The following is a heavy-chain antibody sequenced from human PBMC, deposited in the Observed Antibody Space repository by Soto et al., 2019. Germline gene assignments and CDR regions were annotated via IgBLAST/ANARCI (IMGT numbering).Heavy chain of an antibody. CDR3: AKDPGYSSGWYYFDY. D-gene: IGHD6-19*01. V-gene: IGHV3-30*18. CDR1: GFTFSSYG. CDR2: ISYDGSNK. Sequence: QVQLVESGGGVVQPGRSLRLSCAASGFTFSSYGMHWVRKAPGKGLEWVAVISYDGSNKYYADSVKGRFTISRDNSKNTLYLQMNSLRAEDTAVYYCAKDPGYSSGWYYFDYWGQGTLVTVSS. J-gene: IGHJ4*02.